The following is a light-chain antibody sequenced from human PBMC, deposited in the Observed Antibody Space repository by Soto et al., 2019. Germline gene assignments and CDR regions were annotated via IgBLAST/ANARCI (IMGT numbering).Light chain of an antibody. CDR3: QRYDISPFP. J-gene: IGKJ2*01. CDR2: GAS. CDR1: QSVSSTY. Sequence: ELVLTQSPGTLSLSSGERATLSCRASQSVSSTYLAWYQQKPGQAPRLLIYGASSRATGIPDRFSGSGSGTDFTLTNSRLEPEDFAVYYCQRYDISPFPFGQGTKLEIK. V-gene: IGKV3-20*01.